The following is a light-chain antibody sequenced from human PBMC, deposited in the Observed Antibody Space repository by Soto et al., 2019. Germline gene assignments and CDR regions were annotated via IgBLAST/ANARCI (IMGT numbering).Light chain of an antibody. CDR1: QSISSW. Sequence: DIPMTQSPSTLSASVGDRVTITCRASQSISSWLAWYQQKPGKAPKLLIYGASTRATGIPARFSGSGSGTEFTLTISSLQSEDFAVYYCQQYNNWPQTFGQGTKLEIK. CDR2: GAS. J-gene: IGKJ2*01. V-gene: IGKV1-5*01. CDR3: QQYNNWPQT.